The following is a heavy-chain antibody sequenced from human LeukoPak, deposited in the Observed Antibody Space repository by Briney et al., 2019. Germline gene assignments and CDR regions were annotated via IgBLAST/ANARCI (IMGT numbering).Heavy chain of an antibody. CDR2: ISWNSGSI. CDR3: AKGPSTSYYYYGMDV. Sequence: GGSLRLSCAAPGFTFDDYAMHWVRQAPGKGLEWVSGISWNSGSIGYADSVKGRFTISRDNAKNSLYLQMNSLRAEDTALYYCAKGPSTSYYYYGMDVWGQGTTVTVSS. V-gene: IGHV3-9*01. J-gene: IGHJ6*02. D-gene: IGHD1-1*01. CDR1: GFTFDDYA.